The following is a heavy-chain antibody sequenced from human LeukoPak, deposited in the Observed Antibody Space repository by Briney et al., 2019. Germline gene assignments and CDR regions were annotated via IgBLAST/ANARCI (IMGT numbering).Heavy chain of an antibody. J-gene: IGHJ4*02. D-gene: IGHD6-13*01. CDR1: GFTVSSNY. V-gene: IGHV3-66*04. Sequence: GGSLRLSCAASGFTVSSNYMSWVRQAPGNGLEWVSVIYSGGSTYYADSVKGRFTISRDNSKNTLYLQMNSLRAEDTAVYYCARQPSVAAAGTFDYWGQGTLVTVSS. CDR3: ARQPSVAAAGTFDY. CDR2: IYSGGST.